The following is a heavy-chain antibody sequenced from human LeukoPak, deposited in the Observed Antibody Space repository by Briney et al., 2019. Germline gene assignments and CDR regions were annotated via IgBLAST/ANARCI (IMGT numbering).Heavy chain of an antibody. CDR1: GFIFSTYS. CDR3: ARNFPGIIPDP. Sequence: PGGSLRLSCATSGFIFSTYSMNWVRQAPGKGLEWVSSISSTSTYINYADSVKGRFTISRDNAKNSLYLQMNSLRVEDTAVYYCARNFPGIIPDPWSQGTLVTVSS. V-gene: IGHV3-21*01. J-gene: IGHJ5*02. CDR2: ISSTSTYI. D-gene: IGHD1-14*01.